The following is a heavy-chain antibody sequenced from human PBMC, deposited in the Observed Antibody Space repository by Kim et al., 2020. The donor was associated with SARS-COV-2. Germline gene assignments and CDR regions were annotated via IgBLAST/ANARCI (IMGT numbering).Heavy chain of an antibody. Sequence: KGRVTISVDTSKNQFSLKLSSVTAADTAVYYCARALYGSGSYYNTFYFDYWGQGTLVTVSS. J-gene: IGHJ4*02. D-gene: IGHD3-10*01. V-gene: IGHV4-34*01. CDR3: ARALYGSGSYYNTFYFDY.